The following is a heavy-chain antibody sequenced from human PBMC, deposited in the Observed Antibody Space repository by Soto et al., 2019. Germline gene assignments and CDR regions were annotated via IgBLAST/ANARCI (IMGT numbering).Heavy chain of an antibody. Sequence: GGSLRLSCAASGFTFSSYGMHWVRQAPGKGLEWVAVIWYDGSNKYYADSVKGRFTISRDNSKNTLYLQMNSLRAEDTAVYYCARVGLSGSSWAYYFDYWGQGTLVTVSS. CDR2: IWYDGSNK. J-gene: IGHJ4*02. CDR3: ARVGLSGSSWAYYFDY. V-gene: IGHV3-33*01. CDR1: GFTFSSYG. D-gene: IGHD6-13*01.